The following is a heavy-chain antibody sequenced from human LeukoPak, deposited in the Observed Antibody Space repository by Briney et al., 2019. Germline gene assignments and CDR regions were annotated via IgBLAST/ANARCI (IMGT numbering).Heavy chain of an antibody. Sequence: ASVTVSCKVSGYTLTELSMHWVRQAPGKGLEWMGGFDPEDGETIYAQKFQGRVTMTEDTSTDTAYMELSSLRSEDTAVYYCATVGTIFGVVIIPDGAFDIWGQGTMVAVSS. CDR3: ATVGTIFGVVIIPDGAFDI. CDR1: GYTLTELS. V-gene: IGHV1-24*01. CDR2: FDPEDGET. D-gene: IGHD3-3*01. J-gene: IGHJ3*02.